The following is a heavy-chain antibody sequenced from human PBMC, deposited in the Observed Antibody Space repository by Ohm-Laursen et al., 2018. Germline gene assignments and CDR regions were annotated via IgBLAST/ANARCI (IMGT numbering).Heavy chain of an antibody. D-gene: IGHD6-19*01. CDR1: GFTFDDYA. CDR2: SRSKPRGFTT. Sequence: GSLRLSCAASGFTFDDYAMHWVRQAPGKGLEWLGRSRSKPRGFTTEYAPSVKGRFSISRDESTNSLYLQMNSLKTEDTAVYYCIAGSLRSGRHYFDYWGQGTRVTVSS. V-gene: IGHV3-72*01. J-gene: IGHJ4*02. CDR3: IAGSLRSGRHYFDY.